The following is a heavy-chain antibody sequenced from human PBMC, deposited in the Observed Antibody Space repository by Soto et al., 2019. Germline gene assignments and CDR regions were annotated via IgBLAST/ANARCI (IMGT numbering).Heavy chain of an antibody. CDR2: IYYSGST. J-gene: IGHJ4*02. Sequence: SETLSLTCTVSGGSISSGDYYWSWIRQPPGKGLEWIGYIYYSGSTYYNPSLKSRLTISVDTSKNQFSLKLSSVTAADTAVYYCAREVPGDYFDNWGQGTLVTVSS. V-gene: IGHV4-30-4*01. CDR3: AREVPGDYFDN. CDR1: GGSISSGDYY. D-gene: IGHD3-10*01.